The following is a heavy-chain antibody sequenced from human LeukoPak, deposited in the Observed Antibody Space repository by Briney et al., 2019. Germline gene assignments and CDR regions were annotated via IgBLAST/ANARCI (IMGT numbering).Heavy chain of an antibody. Sequence: SETLSLTCAVDGGSFDAFYWTWIRQPPGKGLEWIGEINHSGSTYYNPSLKSRVTISVDTSKNQFSLKLSSVTAADTAVYYCARDKNFFSNWFDPWGQGTLVTVSS. CDR2: INHSGST. D-gene: IGHD2/OR15-2a*01. J-gene: IGHJ5*02. CDR3: ARDKNFFSNWFDP. CDR1: GGSFDAFY. V-gene: IGHV4-34*09.